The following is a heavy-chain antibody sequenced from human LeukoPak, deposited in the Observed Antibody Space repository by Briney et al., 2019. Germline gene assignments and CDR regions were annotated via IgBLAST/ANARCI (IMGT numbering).Heavy chain of an antibody. Sequence: SETLSLTCTVSGGSISSYYWSWIRQPPGKGLEWIGYIYYSGSTNYNPSLKSRVTISVDTSKNQFSLKLSSVTAADTAVYYCARHGADAFDTWGQGTMVTVSS. V-gene: IGHV4-59*08. CDR2: IYYSGST. D-gene: IGHD4/OR15-4a*01. CDR1: GGSISSYY. CDR3: ARHGADAFDT. J-gene: IGHJ3*02.